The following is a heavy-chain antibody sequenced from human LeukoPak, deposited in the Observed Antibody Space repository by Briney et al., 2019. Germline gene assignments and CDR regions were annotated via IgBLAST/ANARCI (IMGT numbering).Heavy chain of an antibody. Sequence: PSETLSLTCTVSGGSISSGSYYWSWIRQPAGKGLEWIGRIYTSGSTNYNPSLKSRVTISVDTSKNQFSLKLSSVTAADTAVYYCARGRRPPVYGSGSYYRYFDYWGQGTLVTVSS. V-gene: IGHV4-61*02. D-gene: IGHD3-10*01. J-gene: IGHJ4*02. CDR1: GGSISSGSYY. CDR2: IYTSGST. CDR3: ARGRRPPVYGSGSYYRYFDY.